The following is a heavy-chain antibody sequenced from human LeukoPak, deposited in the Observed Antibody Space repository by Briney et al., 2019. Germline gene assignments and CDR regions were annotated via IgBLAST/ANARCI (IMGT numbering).Heavy chain of an antibody. J-gene: IGHJ4*02. D-gene: IGHD3-22*01. CDR3: ARLDSSGYYLIY. CDR2: IYTRGST. CDR1: GGSITSHY. Sequence: SETLSLTCTVSGGSITSHYWSWLRQPPGKGLEWIGYIYTRGSTNYNPSLKSRVTISVDTSKNQLSLKLSSVTAADTAVYYCARLDSSGYYLIYWGQGTLVTVSS. V-gene: IGHV4-4*09.